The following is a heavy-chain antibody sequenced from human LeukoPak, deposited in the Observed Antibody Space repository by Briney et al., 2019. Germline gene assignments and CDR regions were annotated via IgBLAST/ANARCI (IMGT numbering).Heavy chain of an antibody. Sequence: PGWSLRLSCAASGFTFSNYFMHWVRQAPGKGLVWVSRINSDGTTTMYADSVKGRFTISRDNAKNTLYLQMNSLRDEDTAVYYCARRVDATRWFDPCGQGTLVTVSS. V-gene: IGHV3-74*03. J-gene: IGHJ5*02. CDR1: GFTFSNYF. CDR3: ARRVDATRWFDP. D-gene: IGHD2-15*01. CDR2: INSDGTTT.